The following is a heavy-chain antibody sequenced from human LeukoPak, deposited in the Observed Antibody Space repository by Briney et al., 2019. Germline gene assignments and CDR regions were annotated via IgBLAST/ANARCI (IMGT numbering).Heavy chain of an antibody. CDR1: GYSFTTYG. CDR3: SILGWSNSSWLGYYFDY. D-gene: IGHD6-13*01. J-gene: IGHJ4*02. V-gene: IGHV1-18*01. CDR2: ISPYNGNT. Sequence: ASVKVCCSPSGYSFTTYGVTWVRQAPGQGLEWMGWISPYNGNTNYEQKLHGRVTITTDTSTTTAYMGLRSLRSDDTAVYYCSILGWSNSSWLGYYFDYGGQGTLVTVS.